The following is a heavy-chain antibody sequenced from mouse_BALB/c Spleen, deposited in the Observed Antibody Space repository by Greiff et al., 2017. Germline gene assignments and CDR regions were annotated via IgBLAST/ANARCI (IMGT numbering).Heavy chain of an antibody. CDR2: ISSGSSTI. D-gene: IGHD1-1*01. J-gene: IGHJ4*01. CDR3: ARSGYGSTFYAMDY. CDR1: GFTFSSFG. V-gene: IGHV5-17*02. Sequence: EVNLVESGGGLVQPGGSRKLSCAASGFTFSSFGMHWVRQAPEKGLEWVAYISSGSSTIYYADTVKGRFTISRDNPKNTLFLQMTSLRSEDTAMYYCARSGYGSTFYAMDYWGQGTSVTVSS.